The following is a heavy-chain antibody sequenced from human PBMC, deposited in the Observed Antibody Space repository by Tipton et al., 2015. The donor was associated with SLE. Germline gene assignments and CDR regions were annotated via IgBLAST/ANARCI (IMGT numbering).Heavy chain of an antibody. CDR3: AKDALAAPPYYYYMDV. CDR2: IYSGGSST. CDR1: GFTFSSYA. V-gene: IGHV3-23*03. J-gene: IGHJ6*03. Sequence: SLRLSCAASGFTFSSYAMSWVRPAPGKGLEWVSVIYSGGSSTYYADSVKGRFTISRDNSKNTLYLQMNSLRAEDTAVYYCAKDALAAPPYYYYMDVWGKGTTVTVSS. D-gene: IGHD6-13*01.